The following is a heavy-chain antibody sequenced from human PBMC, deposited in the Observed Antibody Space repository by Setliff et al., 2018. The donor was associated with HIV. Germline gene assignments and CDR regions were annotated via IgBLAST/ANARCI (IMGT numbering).Heavy chain of an antibody. J-gene: IGHJ6*03. V-gene: IGHV4-39*01. CDR2: IYYVGNT. CDR3: AKGVAGLQYYYYYMDV. D-gene: IGHD6-19*01. Sequence: SETLSLTCNVSDGSISSSSYYWAWIRQPPGKGLEWIGTIYYVGNTYYRPSLKSRVTVSIDTSKNQFSLSLNSVTAADTAVYYCAKGVAGLQYYYYYMDVWGKGTTVTVSS. CDR1: DGSISSSSYY.